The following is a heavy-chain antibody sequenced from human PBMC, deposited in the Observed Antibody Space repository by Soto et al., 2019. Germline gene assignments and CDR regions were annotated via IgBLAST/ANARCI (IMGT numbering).Heavy chain of an antibody. CDR1: GFTFSSYT. J-gene: IGHJ4*02. CDR3: AKAQKTSFERYFDY. Sequence: PGGSLRLSCAASGFTFSSYTMSWVRQAPGKGLEWVSAISDSGGSTYYADSVKGRFTISRDNSKHTLFLQVNSLRAEDTAVYYCAKAQKTSFERYFDYWGQGTLVTVSS. CDR2: ISDSGGST. V-gene: IGHV3-23*01. D-gene: IGHD3-16*01.